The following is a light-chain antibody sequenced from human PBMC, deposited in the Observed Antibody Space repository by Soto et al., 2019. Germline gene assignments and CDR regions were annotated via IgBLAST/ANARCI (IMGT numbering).Light chain of an antibody. CDR3: QKYNSALWT. CDR1: QGIINY. CDR2: AAS. Sequence: DIQMTQSPSSLSASVGDRVTITCRASQGIINYLAWYQQKPGKVPKLLIYAASTLQSGVPSRFSGSGSGTDFTLTISSLQPEDVATYYCQKYNSALWTFGQGTKVDIK. J-gene: IGKJ1*01. V-gene: IGKV1-27*01.